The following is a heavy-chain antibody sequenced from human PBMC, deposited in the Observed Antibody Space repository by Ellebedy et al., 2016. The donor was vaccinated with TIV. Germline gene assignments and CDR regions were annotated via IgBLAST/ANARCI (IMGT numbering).Heavy chain of an antibody. J-gene: IGHJ6*02. CDR1: GGSINNYY. CDR2: IHHSGNS. V-gene: IGHV4-59*01. Sequence: MPSETLSPTCSVPGGSINNYYWAWIRQPPGQGLEWVGDIHHSGNSLIHPSLKSPVTLSLDTSKSQFSLNLRSVSAAATATYYCARGLGRYGMDVWGQGTTVTVSS. CDR3: ARGLGRYGMDV.